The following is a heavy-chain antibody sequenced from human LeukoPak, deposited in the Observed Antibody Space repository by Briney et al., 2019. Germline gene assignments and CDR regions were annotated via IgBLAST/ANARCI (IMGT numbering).Heavy chain of an antibody. J-gene: IGHJ6*02. D-gene: IGHD6-19*01. CDR2: FYTGGST. V-gene: IGHV4-4*07. CDR1: GGSISSYY. Sequence: SETLSLTCTVSGGSISSYYWNWIRQSAGRGLEWIGRFYTGGSTNCNPSLKSRVTMSVDTSKNQFSLKSTSVIAADTAVYYCARDALDSSGWFYHGMDVWGQGTTLTVSS. CDR3: ARDALDSSGWFYHGMDV.